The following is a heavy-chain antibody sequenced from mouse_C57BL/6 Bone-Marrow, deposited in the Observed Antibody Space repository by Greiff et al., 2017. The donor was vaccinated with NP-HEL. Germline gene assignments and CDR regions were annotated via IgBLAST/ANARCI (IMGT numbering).Heavy chain of an antibody. J-gene: IGHJ2*01. CDR1: GYAFSSSW. CDR2: IYPGDGDT. CDR3: ARDYFDY. V-gene: IGHV1-82*01. Sequence: VQLQQSGPALVKPGASVKISCKASGYAFSSSWMNWVKQRPGKGLEWIGRIYPGDGDTNYNGKFKGKATLTADKSSSTAYMQLSSLTSEDSAVYFCARDYFDYWGQGTTLTVSS.